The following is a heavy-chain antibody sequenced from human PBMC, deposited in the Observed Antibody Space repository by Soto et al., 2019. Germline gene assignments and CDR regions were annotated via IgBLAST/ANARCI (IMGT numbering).Heavy chain of an antibody. CDR3: ARRLHYYDSSGYGDWFDP. CDR2: IIPIFGTA. CDR1: GGTFSSYA. V-gene: IGHV1-69*06. D-gene: IGHD3-22*01. J-gene: IGHJ5*02. Sequence: SLKVSCKASGGTFSSYAISWVRQAPGQGLEWMGGIIPIFGTANYAQKFQGRVTITADKSTSTAYMELSSLRSEDTAVYYCARRLHYYDSSGYGDWFDPWGQGTLVTVS.